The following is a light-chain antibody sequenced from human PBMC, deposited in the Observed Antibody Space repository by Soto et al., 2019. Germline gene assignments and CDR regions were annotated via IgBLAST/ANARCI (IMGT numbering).Light chain of an antibody. V-gene: IGKV1-39*01. Sequence: DIQMTQSPSSVSASVVDRVTITCRASQSISTSLNWYQQKPGKAPKLLILVASTLPSGVPSIFSGSGSGTDFTLTNSNLQPEEFATYYCQQSYSNTQTFGQGTKVDIK. CDR2: VAS. J-gene: IGKJ1*01. CDR3: QQSYSNTQT. CDR1: QSISTS.